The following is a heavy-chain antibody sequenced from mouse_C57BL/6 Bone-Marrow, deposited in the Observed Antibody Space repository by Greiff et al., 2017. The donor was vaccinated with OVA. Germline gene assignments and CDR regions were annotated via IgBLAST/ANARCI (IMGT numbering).Heavy chain of an antibody. CDR1: GFSLTSYG. Sequence: VQRVESGPGLVQPSQSLSITCTVSGFSLTSYGVHWVRQSPGKGLEWLGVIWSGGSTDYNAAFISRLSISKDNSKSQVFFKMNSLQADDTAIYYCARWDYDYAYWGQGTLVTVSA. V-gene: IGHV2-2*01. CDR3: ARWDYDYAY. J-gene: IGHJ3*01. CDR2: IWSGGST. D-gene: IGHD2-4*01.